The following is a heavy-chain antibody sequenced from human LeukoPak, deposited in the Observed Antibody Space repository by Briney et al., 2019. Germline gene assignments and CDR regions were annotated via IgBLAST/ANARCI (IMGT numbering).Heavy chain of an antibody. CDR2: INHSGST. Sequence: PSETLSLTCAVYGGSFSGYYWSWIRQPPGKGLEWIGEINHSGSTNYNPSLKSRVTISVDTSKNQFSLKLSSVTAADTAVYYCARGMRGYCSGGSCSYYYYYYMDVWGKGTTATVSS. V-gene: IGHV4-34*01. CDR1: GGSFSGYY. D-gene: IGHD2-15*01. CDR3: ARGMRGYCSGGSCSYYYYYYMDV. J-gene: IGHJ6*03.